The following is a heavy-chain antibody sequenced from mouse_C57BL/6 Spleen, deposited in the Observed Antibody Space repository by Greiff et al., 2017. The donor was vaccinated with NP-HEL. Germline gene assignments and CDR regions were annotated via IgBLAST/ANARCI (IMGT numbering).Heavy chain of an antibody. CDR3: TGDIPSMDY. V-gene: IGHV1-15*01. CDR1: GYTFTDYE. D-gene: IGHD3-2*01. CDR2: IDPETGGT. Sequence: VKLMESGAELVRPGASVTLSCKASGYTFTDYEMHWVKQTPVHGLEWIGAIDPETGGTAYNQKFKGKAILTADKSSSTAYMELRSLTSEDSAVYYCTGDIPSMDYWGQGTSVTVSS. J-gene: IGHJ4*01.